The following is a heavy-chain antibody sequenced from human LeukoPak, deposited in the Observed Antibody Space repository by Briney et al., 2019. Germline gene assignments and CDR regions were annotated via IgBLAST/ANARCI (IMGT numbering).Heavy chain of an antibody. Sequence: SQTLSLTCTVSGGSISGGDYYWSWIRQPPGKGLEWIGYIYYSGSTYYNPSLKSRVTISVDTSKNQFSLKLSSVTAADTAVYYCAREQYYYDSSGYWSHWFDPWGQGTLVTVSS. CDR1: GGSISGGDYY. J-gene: IGHJ5*02. V-gene: IGHV4-30-4*01. CDR3: AREQYYYDSSGYWSHWFDP. CDR2: IYYSGST. D-gene: IGHD3-22*01.